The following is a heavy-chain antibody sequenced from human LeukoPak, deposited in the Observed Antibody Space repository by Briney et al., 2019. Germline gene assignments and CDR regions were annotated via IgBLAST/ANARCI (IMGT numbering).Heavy chain of an antibody. J-gene: IGHJ4*02. V-gene: IGHV1-18*01. CDR1: GYTFTSYG. D-gene: IGHD3-22*01. CDR2: ISAYNGNT. CDR3: AYYDSSGPPPRADY. Sequence: ASVKVSCTASGYTFTSYGISWVRQAPGQGLEWMGWISAYNGNTNYAQKLQGRVTMTTDTSTSTAYMELRSLRSDDTAVYYCAYYDSSGPPPRADYWGQGTLVTVSS.